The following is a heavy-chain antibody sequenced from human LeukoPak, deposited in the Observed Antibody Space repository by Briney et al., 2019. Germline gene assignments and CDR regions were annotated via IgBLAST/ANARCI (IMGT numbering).Heavy chain of an antibody. CDR1: GFTFSSYW. Sequence: PGGSLRLSCAASGFTFSSYWMNWVRQAPGKGLEWVATIKQDGRDKYYVDSVKGRFTISRDDAKNSLYLQMNSLRVEDTAVYFCARGGGLDVWGQGATVTVSS. J-gene: IGHJ6*02. D-gene: IGHD3-16*01. CDR2: IKQDGRDK. V-gene: IGHV3-7*03. CDR3: ARGGGLDV.